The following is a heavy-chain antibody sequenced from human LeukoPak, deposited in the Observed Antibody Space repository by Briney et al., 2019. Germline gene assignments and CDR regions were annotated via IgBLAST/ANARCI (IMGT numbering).Heavy chain of an antibody. CDR2: IYSGGST. V-gene: IGHV3-66*01. CDR3: ARGVESGPIVVVPAALHLDY. CDR1: GFTVSSNY. D-gene: IGHD2-2*01. J-gene: IGHJ4*02. Sequence: GGSLRLSCAASGFTVSSNYMSWVRQAPGKGLEWVSVIYSGGSTYYADSVKGRFTISRDNSKNTLYLQMNSLRAEDTAVYYCARGVESGPIVVVPAALHLDYWGQGTLVTVSP.